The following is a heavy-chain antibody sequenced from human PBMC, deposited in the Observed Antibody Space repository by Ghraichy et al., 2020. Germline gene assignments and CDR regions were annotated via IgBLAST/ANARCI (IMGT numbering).Heavy chain of an antibody. CDR3: ARKGGSCGGDCFLDFDL. D-gene: IGHD2-21*02. CDR1: GFTFTNYA. J-gene: IGHJ2*01. Sequence: GESQNISCVASGFTFTNYAINWVRQAPGKGLEWVSYIDNGKRPTIYYAGSVRGRFTISRDNGRNSVYLQMNSLREEDTAVYYCARKGGSCGGDCFLDFDLWGRGTLVTVSS. CDR2: IDNGKRPTI. V-gene: IGHV3-48*02.